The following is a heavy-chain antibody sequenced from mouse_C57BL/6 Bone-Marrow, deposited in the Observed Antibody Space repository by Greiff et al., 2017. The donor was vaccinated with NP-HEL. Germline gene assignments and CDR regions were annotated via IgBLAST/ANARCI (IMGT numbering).Heavy chain of an antibody. CDR1: GYTFTEYT. D-gene: IGHD2-4*01. Sequence: VQLQQSGAELVKPGASVKLSCKASGYTFTEYTIHWVKQRSGQGLEWIGWFYPGSGSIKYNEKFKDKATLTADKSSSTVYMELSRLTSEDSAVYFCARQNYDYGAWFAYCGQGTLVTVSA. J-gene: IGHJ3*01. V-gene: IGHV1-62-2*01. CDR2: FYPGSGSI. CDR3: ARQNYDYGAWFAY.